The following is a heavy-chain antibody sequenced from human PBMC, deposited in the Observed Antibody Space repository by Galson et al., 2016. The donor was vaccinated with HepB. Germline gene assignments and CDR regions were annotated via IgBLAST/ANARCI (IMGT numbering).Heavy chain of an antibody. D-gene: IGHD6-19*01. V-gene: IGHV1-24*01. J-gene: IGHJ4*02. CDR1: GYTLTELS. Sequence: SVKVSCKVSGYTLTELSIHWVRQAPGKGLEWMGGFDPKAGEIVYALKFQGRVTMTEDTSTDTAYMRLSNLRSEDTALYYCATTYTTGLARLYYFNSWGQGTLVSVSS. CDR2: FDPKAGEI. CDR3: ATTYTTGLARLYYFNS.